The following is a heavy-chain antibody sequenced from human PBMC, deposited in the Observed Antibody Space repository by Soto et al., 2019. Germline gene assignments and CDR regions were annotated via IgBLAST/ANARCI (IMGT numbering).Heavy chain of an antibody. CDR1: GFTLSNFW. D-gene: IGHD1-26*01. J-gene: IGHJ6*02. V-gene: IGHV3-74*01. CDR3: ARGGRYRENYYFGMDV. CDR2: INSDGRST. Sequence: PGGSLRLSCAASGFTLSNFWMHWVRQAPGKGLEWVSRINSDGRSTSYVDSVTGRFTISRDNANNTLYLEMNSLRAEDTAVYFCARGGRYRENYYFGMDVWGQGTTVTVSS.